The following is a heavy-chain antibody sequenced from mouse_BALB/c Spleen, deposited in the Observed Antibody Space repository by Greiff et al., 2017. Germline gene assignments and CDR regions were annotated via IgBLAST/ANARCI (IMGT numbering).Heavy chain of an antibody. CDR1: GFTFSSFG. CDR2: ISSGSSTI. Sequence: EVMLVESGGGLVQPGGSRKLSCAASGFTFSSFGMHWVRQAPEKGLEWVAYISSGSSTIYYADTVKGRFTISRDNPNNTLFLQMTSLRSEDTAMYYCATSDFDYWGQGTTLTVSS. V-gene: IGHV5-17*02. J-gene: IGHJ2*01. CDR3: ATSDFDY.